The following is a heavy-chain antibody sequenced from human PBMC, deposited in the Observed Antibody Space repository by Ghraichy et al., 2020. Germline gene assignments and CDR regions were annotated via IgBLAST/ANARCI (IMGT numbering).Heavy chain of an antibody. J-gene: IGHJ4*02. CDR1: GGSISSYY. D-gene: IGHD3-22*01. CDR2: IYYSGST. CDR3: ARAGRFSYDSSGYYPY. Sequence: ETLSLTCTVSGGSISSYYWSWIRQPPGKGLEWIGYIYYSGSTNYNPSLKSRVTISVDTSKNQFSLKLSSVTAADTAVYYCARAGRFSYDSSGYYPYWGQGTLVTVSS. V-gene: IGHV4-59*01.